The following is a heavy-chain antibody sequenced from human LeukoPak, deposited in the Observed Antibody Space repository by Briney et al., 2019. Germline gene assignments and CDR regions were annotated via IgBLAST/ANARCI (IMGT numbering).Heavy chain of an antibody. CDR2: IHTSGST. J-gene: IGHJ4*02. D-gene: IGHD6-19*01. CDR1: GGSISNYQ. V-gene: IGHV4-4*07. CDR3: ARRDISSGWSFDY. Sequence: KSSETLSLTCTVSGGSISNYQWSWIRQPAGKGLEWIGQIHTSGSTNYNPPLKSRVTMSIDTTEDQVSLTIRSVTAADTAFYYCARRDISSGWSFDYWGQGTLVTVSS.